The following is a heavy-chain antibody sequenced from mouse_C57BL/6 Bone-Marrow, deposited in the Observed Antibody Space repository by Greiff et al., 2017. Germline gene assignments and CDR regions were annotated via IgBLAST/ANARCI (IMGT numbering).Heavy chain of an antibody. V-gene: IGHV1-19*01. D-gene: IGHD3-2*02. CDR3: GKGAAQAPWFAY. CDR2: INPYNGGT. CDR1: GYTFTDYY. J-gene: IGHJ3*01. Sequence: VQLQQSGPVLVKPGASVKMSCKASGYTFTDYYMNWVKQSHGKSLEWIGVINPYNGGTSYNQKFKGKATLTVDKSSSTAYMELNSLTSEGSAVYYCGKGAAQAPWFAYWGQGTLVTVSA.